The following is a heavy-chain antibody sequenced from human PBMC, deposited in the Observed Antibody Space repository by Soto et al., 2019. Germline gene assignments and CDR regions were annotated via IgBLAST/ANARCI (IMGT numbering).Heavy chain of an antibody. V-gene: IGHV1-2*04. J-gene: IGHJ5*02. CDR1: GYTFTGYY. CDR3: ARDNWNYGVLWFDP. D-gene: IGHD1-7*01. Sequence: EASVKVSCKASGYTFTGYYMHWVRQAPGQGPEWMGWINPNSGGTNYAQKFQGWVTMTRDTSISTAYMELSRLRSDDTAVYYCARDNWNYGVLWFDPWGQGTLVTVSS. CDR2: INPNSGGT.